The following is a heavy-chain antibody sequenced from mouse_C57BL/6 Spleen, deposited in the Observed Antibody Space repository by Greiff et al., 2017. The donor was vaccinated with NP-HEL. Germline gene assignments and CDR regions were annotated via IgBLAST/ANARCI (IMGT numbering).Heavy chain of an antibody. D-gene: IGHD2-1*01. CDR1: GYTFTSYW. CDR3: ARGPGNYEPFAY. CDR2: IDPSDSYT. J-gene: IGHJ3*01. V-gene: IGHV1-69*01. Sequence: VKQSCKASGYTFTSYWMHWVKQRPGQGLEWIGEIDPSDSYTNYNQKFKGKSTLTVDKSSSTAYMQLSSPTSEDSAVYYCARGPGNYEPFAYWGQGTLVTVSA.